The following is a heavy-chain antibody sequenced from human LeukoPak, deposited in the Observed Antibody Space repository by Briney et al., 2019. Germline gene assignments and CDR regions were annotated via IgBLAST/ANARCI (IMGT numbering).Heavy chain of an antibody. Sequence: SETLSLTCPVSGDSISSSSDFWGWIRQPPGKGLEWIGSIYYGGSTNYNPSLKSRVTMSVDTSKNQFSLKLSSVTAADTAVYYCARGGAVRYYDILTGLDDAFDIWGQGTMVTVSS. D-gene: IGHD3-9*01. CDR1: GDSISSSSDF. V-gene: IGHV4-39*07. CDR3: ARGGAVRYYDILTGLDDAFDI. J-gene: IGHJ3*02. CDR2: IYYGGST.